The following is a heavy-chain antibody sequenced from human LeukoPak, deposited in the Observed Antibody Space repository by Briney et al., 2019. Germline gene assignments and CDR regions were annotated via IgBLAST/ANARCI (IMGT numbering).Heavy chain of an antibody. CDR3: ARSRGYRSLYYFDY. V-gene: IGHV1-69*13. CDR1: GYTFTSYG. CDR2: IIPIFGTA. J-gene: IGHJ4*02. D-gene: IGHD5-18*01. Sequence: GASVKVSCKASGYTFTSYGISWVRQAPGQGLEWMGGIIPIFGTANYAQKFQGRVTITADESTSTAYMELSSLRSEDTAVYYCARSRGYRSLYYFDYWGQGTLVTVSS.